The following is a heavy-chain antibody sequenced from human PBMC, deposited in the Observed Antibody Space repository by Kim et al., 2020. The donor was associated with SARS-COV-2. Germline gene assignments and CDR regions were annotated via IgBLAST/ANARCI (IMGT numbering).Heavy chain of an antibody. J-gene: IGHJ5*02. CDR3: ARGPSYGVRTDWFDP. CDR1: GFTFSRHW. D-gene: IGHD5-18*01. CDR2: IKQDGSEK. V-gene: IGHV3-7*03. Sequence: GGSLRLSCAASGFTFSRHWMSWVRQAPGKGLEWVANIKQDGSEKSYVDSVKGRFTISRDDAKNSLYLQMDSLRAEDTAFYYCARGPSYGVRTDWFDPWGQGILVTVSS.